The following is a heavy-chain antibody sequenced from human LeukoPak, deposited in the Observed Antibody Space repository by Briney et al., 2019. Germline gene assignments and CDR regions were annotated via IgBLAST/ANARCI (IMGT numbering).Heavy chain of an antibody. V-gene: IGHV3-7*01. CDR1: GFTFSSHW. J-gene: IGHJ4*02. CDR2: IKQDGSEK. CDR3: ARVMGYCSSTSCAPDDY. D-gene: IGHD2-2*01. Sequence: GGSLRLSCAASGFTFSSHWMSWVRQAPGKGLEWVANIKQDGSEKYYVDSVKGRFTISRDNAKNSLYLQMNSLRAEDTAVYYCARVMGYCSSTSCAPDDYWGQGTLVTVSS.